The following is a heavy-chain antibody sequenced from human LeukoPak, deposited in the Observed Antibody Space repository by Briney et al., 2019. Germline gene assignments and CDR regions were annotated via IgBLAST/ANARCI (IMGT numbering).Heavy chain of an antibody. CDR1: GFTFSSYW. D-gene: IGHD3-16*02. CDR2: IKQDGSEK. Sequence: GGSLRLSCAASGFTFSSYWMSWVRQAPGKGLEYLANIKQDGSEKYYVDSVKGRFTISRDNAKNSLYLQMNSLSAEDTAVYYCARVKNYDYVWGSYRYTGYFDYWGQGTLVTVSS. J-gene: IGHJ4*02. CDR3: ARVKNYDYVWGSYRYTGYFDY. V-gene: IGHV3-7*01.